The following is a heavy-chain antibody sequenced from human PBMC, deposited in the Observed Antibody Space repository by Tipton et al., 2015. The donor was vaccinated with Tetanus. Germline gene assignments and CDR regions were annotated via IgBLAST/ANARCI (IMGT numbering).Heavy chain of an antibody. D-gene: IGHD3-10*01. CDR3: ARHPPPYYYGSGSYLDY. Sequence: LRLSCAVSGGSITSDNHYWSWIRQPPGKGLEWIGYIYHSGSTYYNASLQSRVTISVDTSKNQFSLRLSSVTAADTAVYFCARHPPPYYYGSGSYLDYWGQGTPVTVSS. CDR1: GGSITSDNHY. J-gene: IGHJ4*02. CDR2: IYHSGST. V-gene: IGHV4-30-2*03.